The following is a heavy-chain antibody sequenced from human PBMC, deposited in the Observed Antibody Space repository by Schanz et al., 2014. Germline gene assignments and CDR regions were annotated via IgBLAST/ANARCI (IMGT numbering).Heavy chain of an antibody. J-gene: IGHJ6*02. CDR1: GFTFTTYA. D-gene: IGHD3-10*01. Sequence: DVQLLESGGGLVQPGESLRLSCAASGFTFTTYAMTWVRQAPGKGLEWVSNISPTGSSTYYADSVKGRFTISRDNSKNTVYLQMNSLRSDDAAVYYCARAQGVIRLYYGVDVWGQWTTVTVSS. V-gene: IGHV3-23*01. CDR3: ARAQGVIRLYYGVDV. CDR2: ISPTGSST.